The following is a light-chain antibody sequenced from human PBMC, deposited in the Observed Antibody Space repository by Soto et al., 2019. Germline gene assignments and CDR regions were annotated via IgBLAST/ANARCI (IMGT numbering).Light chain of an antibody. Sequence: QSALTQPASVSGSPGQSITISCTGTSSDIGGYNYVSWYQQHPGKAPKLIIYEVTNRPSGVSSRFSASKSGDTASLTISGLQTDDEADYYCSSYAGSSARVVFGGGTKLTVL. CDR3: SSYAGSSARVV. J-gene: IGLJ2*01. CDR2: EVT. V-gene: IGLV2-14*01. CDR1: SSDIGGYNY.